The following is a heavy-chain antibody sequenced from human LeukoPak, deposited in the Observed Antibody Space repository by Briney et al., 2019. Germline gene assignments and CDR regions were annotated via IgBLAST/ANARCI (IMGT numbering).Heavy chain of an antibody. D-gene: IGHD3-3*01. CDR3: AAHYDFWSGDFDY. CDR2: ISAYNGNT. CDR1: GYTFTSDD. Sequence: ASVKVSCKASGYTFTSDDISWVLQAPGQGLEWMGWISAYNGNTKYAQKFQGRVTMSTDTSTSTAYMELRSLRSDDTAVYYCAAHYDFWSGDFDYWGQGTLVTVSP. J-gene: IGHJ4*02. V-gene: IGHV1-18*01.